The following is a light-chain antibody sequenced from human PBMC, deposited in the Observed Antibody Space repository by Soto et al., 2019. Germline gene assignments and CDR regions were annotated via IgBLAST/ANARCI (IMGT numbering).Light chain of an antibody. CDR3: QQYGSSLIT. Sequence: EIVLTQSPGTLSLSPGERATLSCRASQSVSSSLLAWYQQKPGQAPRLLIYGASSRATGVPDRFSGSGSGTDFTLTISRLEPEDFAVYYCQQYGSSLITFGQGTRLEI. CDR1: QSVSSSL. J-gene: IGKJ5*01. V-gene: IGKV3-20*01. CDR2: GAS.